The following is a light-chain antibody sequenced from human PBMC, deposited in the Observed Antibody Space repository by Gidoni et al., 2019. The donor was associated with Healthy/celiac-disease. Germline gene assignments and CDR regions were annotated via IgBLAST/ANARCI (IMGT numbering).Light chain of an antibody. J-gene: IGLJ2*01. V-gene: IGLV2-14*01. CDR1: SSDVGGYNY. CDR2: DVS. Sequence: QSALTQPASVSGSPGPPLTISCTGTSSDVGGYNYVSWYQKHPGKAPKLMIYDVSNRPSGGSNRFSGSKSGNTASLTISGLQAEDEADYYCSSYTSSSTLVFGGGTKLTVL. CDR3: SSYTSSSTLV.